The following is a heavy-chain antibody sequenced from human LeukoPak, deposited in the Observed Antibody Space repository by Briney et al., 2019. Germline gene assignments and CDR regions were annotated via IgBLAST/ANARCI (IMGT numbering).Heavy chain of an antibody. Sequence: PGGSLRLSCEVSGFTFSHYVMHWVRQTPGKGLEWAADISNDGTNKDYVDSVEGRFTISRDNSKNTLYLQMNSLRPEDTAVYYCARERPLGYGNGYRNEAFDIWGQGTMVIVSS. CDR3: ARERPLGYGNGYRNEAFDI. D-gene: IGHD5-24*01. V-gene: IGHV3-30*03. CDR2: ISNDGTNK. J-gene: IGHJ3*02. CDR1: GFTFSHYV.